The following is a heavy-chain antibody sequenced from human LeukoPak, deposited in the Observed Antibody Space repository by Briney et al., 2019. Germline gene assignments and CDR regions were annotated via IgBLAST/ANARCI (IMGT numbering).Heavy chain of an antibody. CDR2: ISWNSGSI. J-gene: IGHJ4*02. CDR3: AKGYPLYYYGSGPNFDY. Sequence: GGSLRLSCAASGFLFDDYAMHWVRQAPGKGLEWVSGISWNSGSIGYADSVKGRFTISRDNAKNSLYLQMNSLRAEDTALYYCAKGYPLYYYGSGPNFDYWGQGTLVTVSS. V-gene: IGHV3-9*01. D-gene: IGHD3-10*01. CDR1: GFLFDDYA.